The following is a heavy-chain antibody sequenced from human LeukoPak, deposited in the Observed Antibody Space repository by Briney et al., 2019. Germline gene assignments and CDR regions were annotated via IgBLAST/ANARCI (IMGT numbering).Heavy chain of an antibody. CDR3: ARVQTSGRWFDP. J-gene: IGHJ5*02. V-gene: IGHV4-4*07. Sequence: SETLSLTCTVSGDSMRSFYWNWIRQPAGKGLEWIGRISGSGTTNYNPSLKSRLTMSVDTSKNQFSLKLSSVTSADTAVYYCARVQTSGRWFDPWGQGTLVTVSS. CDR2: ISGSGTT. CDR1: GDSMRSFY. D-gene: IGHD1-26*01.